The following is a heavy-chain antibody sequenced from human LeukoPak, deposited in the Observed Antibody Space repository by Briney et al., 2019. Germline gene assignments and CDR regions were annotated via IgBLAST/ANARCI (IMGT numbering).Heavy chain of an antibody. J-gene: IGHJ4*02. D-gene: IGHD3-22*01. CDR2: ISSSSRTI. Sequence: SGGSLRLSCAASGFTFSKHSMNWVRQAPGKGLEWVSYISSSSRTIYYADSVKGRFTIFRDNAKNSLYLQMNSLRAEDTAVYYCARRANYYNSSGYLAFDFWGQGTLVTVSS. CDR3: ARRANYYNSSGYLAFDF. V-gene: IGHV3-48*01. CDR1: GFTFSKHS.